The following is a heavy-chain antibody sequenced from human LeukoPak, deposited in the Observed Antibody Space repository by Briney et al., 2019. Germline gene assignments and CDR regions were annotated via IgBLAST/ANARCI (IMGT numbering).Heavy chain of an antibody. J-gene: IGHJ6*02. D-gene: IGHD1-14*01. CDR2: MNPNSGNT. CDR1: GYTFTSYD. CDR3: ATRRVTLYPGGMDV. Sequence: ASVKVSCKASGYTFTSYDINWVRQATGQGLEWMGWMNPNSGNTGYAQKFQGRVTMTRNTSISTAYMELSSLRSEDTAVYCCATRRVTLYPGGMDVWGQGTTVTVSS. V-gene: IGHV1-8*01.